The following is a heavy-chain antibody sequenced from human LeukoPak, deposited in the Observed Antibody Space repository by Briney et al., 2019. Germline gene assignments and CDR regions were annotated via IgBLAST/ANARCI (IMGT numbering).Heavy chain of an antibody. D-gene: IGHD6-13*01. CDR1: GGSISRNSYY. CDR2: IYYSGST. V-gene: IGHV4-61*01. Sequence: SETLSLTCTVSGGSISRNSYYWTWIRQPPGKGLEWIGYIYYSGSTNYNPSLNSRVTISVDTSKNQFSLKLSSVTAADTAVYYCARGYSSSWRRGFDYWGQGTLVTVSS. J-gene: IGHJ4*02. CDR3: ARGYSSSWRRGFDY.